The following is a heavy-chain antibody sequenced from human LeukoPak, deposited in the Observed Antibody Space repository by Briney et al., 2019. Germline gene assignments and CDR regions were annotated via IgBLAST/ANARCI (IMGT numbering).Heavy chain of an antibody. CDR3: AKVLSGAGLYYYYMDV. Sequence: PGGSLRLSCAASGFTFSSYAMSWVRQAPGKGLEWVSGISGSGGSTYYADSVKGRFTISRDNSKNTLYLQMNSLRAEDTGVYYCAKVLSGAGLYYYYMDVWGKGTTVTASS. CDR2: ISGSGGST. CDR1: GFTFSSYA. J-gene: IGHJ6*03. V-gene: IGHV3-23*01. D-gene: IGHD6-25*01.